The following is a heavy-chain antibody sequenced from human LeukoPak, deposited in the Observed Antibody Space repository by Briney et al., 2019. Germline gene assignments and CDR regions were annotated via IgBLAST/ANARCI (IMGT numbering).Heavy chain of an antibody. V-gene: IGHV4-31*03. CDR1: GGSISSGGYY. D-gene: IGHD5-18*01. CDR3: ARRGSVDTPMSNWEWWY. Sequence: SQTLSLTCTVSGGSISSGGYYWSWIRQHPGKGLEWIGYIYYSGSTYYNPSLKSRVTISVDTSKNQFSLKLRSVTAAETAVYYCARRGSVDTPMSNWEWWYWGQGTLVTVSS. CDR2: IYYSGST. J-gene: IGHJ4*02.